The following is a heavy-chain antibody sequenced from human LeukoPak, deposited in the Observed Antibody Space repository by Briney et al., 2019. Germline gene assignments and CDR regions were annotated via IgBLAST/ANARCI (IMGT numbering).Heavy chain of an antibody. J-gene: IGHJ6*03. V-gene: IGHV3-23*01. Sequence: PGGSLRLSCPASGFTFSSYAMSWVRQAPGKGLDWVSAISGSGGSTYYAGSVKGRFTISRDNSKNTRYLQMNSLRAEDTAVDHCAKGGPNCSGGSCYYYYYMDVWGKGTTVTVSS. D-gene: IGHD2-15*01. CDR1: GFTFSSYA. CDR3: AKGGPNCSGGSCYYYYYMDV. CDR2: ISGSGGST.